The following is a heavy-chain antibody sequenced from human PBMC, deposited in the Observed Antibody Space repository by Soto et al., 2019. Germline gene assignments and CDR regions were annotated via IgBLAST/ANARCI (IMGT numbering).Heavy chain of an antibody. J-gene: IGHJ6*02. Sequence: QVQLVQSGAEVKKPGASVKVSCKASGDTFTTYYIHWVRQAPGQGLEWMGIIDPSSGSAGYAQRFEVSVTMTRDTPTSTFYMELSSLRSEDTAVYYCARVNDLPYFYYGLDVFGQGTTVTVSS. D-gene: IGHD1-1*01. V-gene: IGHV1-46*03. CDR3: ARVNDLPYFYYGLDV. CDR2: IDPSSGSA. CDR1: GDTFTTYY.